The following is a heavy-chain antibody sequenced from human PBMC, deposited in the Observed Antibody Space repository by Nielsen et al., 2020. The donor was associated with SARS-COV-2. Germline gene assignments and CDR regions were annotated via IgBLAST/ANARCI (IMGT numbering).Heavy chain of an antibody. V-gene: IGHV1-2*06. CDR2: INPNSGGT. J-gene: IGHJ5*02. CDR3: ARDLLGAAYYDILTGYSDWFDP. CDR1: GYTFTGYY. D-gene: IGHD3-9*01. Sequence: ASVTVSCKASGYTFTGYYMHWVRQAPGQGLEWMGRINPNSGGTNYAQKFQGRVTMTRDTSISTAYMELSRLRSDDTAVYYCARDLLGAAYYDILTGYSDWFDPWGQGTLVTVSS.